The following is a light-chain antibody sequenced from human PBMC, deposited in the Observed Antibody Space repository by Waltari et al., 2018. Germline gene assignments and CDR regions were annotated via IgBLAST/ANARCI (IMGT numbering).Light chain of an antibody. V-gene: IGKV1-9*01. Sequence: DIQLTQSPSFLSASVGDRVPITCRASLGINSYLAWYQQKPGRAPKPLIYAASTVQSGVPSRFSGSGSGTEFNLTISSLQPEDFATYYCQQLNSNPWTFGQGTKVELK. CDR2: AAS. J-gene: IGKJ1*01. CDR3: QQLNSNPWT. CDR1: LGINSY.